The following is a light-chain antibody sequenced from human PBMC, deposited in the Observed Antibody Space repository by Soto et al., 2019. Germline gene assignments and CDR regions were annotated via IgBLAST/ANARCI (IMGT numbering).Light chain of an antibody. Sequence: EIVLTQSPGTLSLSPGERATLSCRASQSVSSTYLAWYQQKPGQAPRLLIYGASSRATGIPDTFSASGSETDFALTISRLEPEDFAVYYCQYYRQGTFGQGTRVEIK. CDR1: QSVSSTY. CDR3: QYYRQGT. CDR2: GAS. V-gene: IGKV3-20*01. J-gene: IGKJ1*01.